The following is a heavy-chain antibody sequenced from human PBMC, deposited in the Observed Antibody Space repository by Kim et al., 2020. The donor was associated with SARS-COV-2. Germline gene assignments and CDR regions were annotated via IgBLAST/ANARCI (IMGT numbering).Heavy chain of an antibody. CDR3: ARVITTFVSLPLAAFDI. V-gene: IGHV4-59*01. D-gene: IGHD3-16*01. Sequence: LKSRVTISVDTSKNQFSLKLSSVTAADTAVYYCARVITTFVSLPLAAFDIWGQGTMVTVSS. J-gene: IGHJ3*02.